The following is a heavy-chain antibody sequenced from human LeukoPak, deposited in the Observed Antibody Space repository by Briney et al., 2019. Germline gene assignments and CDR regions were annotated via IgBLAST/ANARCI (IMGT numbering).Heavy chain of an antibody. D-gene: IGHD6-6*01. CDR3: ARPYSGSTYYYYNGMDV. CDR1: GFTFSSYG. CDR2: IWYDGSNK. J-gene: IGHJ6*02. V-gene: IGHV3-33*01. Sequence: GGSLRLSCAASGFTFSSYGMHWVRQAPGKGLEWVAVIWYDGSNKYYADSVKGRFTISRDNSKNTLYVQMNSLRAEDTAVYYCARPYSGSTYYYYNGMDVWGQGTTVTVSS.